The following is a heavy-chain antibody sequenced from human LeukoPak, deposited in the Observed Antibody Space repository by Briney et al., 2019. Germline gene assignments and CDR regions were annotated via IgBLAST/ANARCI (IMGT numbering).Heavy chain of an antibody. J-gene: IGHJ4*02. CDR2: IYPVDSDT. CDR1: GYSFTSYW. V-gene: IGHV5-51*01. D-gene: IGHD6-19*01. Sequence: GESLKISCKGSGYSFTSYWIGWVRQVPGKGLEWMGIIYPVDSDTRYSPSLQGQVTISADKSISTAYLQWSSLKASDTAMYYCARRTNSGWLDYWGQGTLVTVSS. CDR3: ARRTNSGWLDY.